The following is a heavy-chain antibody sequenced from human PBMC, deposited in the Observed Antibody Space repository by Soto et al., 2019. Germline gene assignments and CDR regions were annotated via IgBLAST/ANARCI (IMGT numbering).Heavy chain of an antibody. CDR3: ARDPQQRLADSYYYGMDV. CDR1: GFTFSRYG. J-gene: IGHJ6*02. V-gene: IGHV3-21*06. D-gene: IGHD6-25*01. Sequence: PGGSLRLSCAASGFTFSRYGMNWVRQAPGKGLELVSSISSLSSFIYYADSVKGRFTGSRDNAKNSLFVQMNSLTAEDTAVYYCARDPQQRLADSYYYGMDVWGQGTTVTVSS. CDR2: ISSLSSFI.